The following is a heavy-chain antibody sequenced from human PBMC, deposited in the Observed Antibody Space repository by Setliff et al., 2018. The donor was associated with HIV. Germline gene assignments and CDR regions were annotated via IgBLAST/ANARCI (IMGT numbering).Heavy chain of an antibody. CDR2: IYHSGST. D-gene: IGHD3-22*01. Sequence: PSETLSLTCSVSGGSISSSNYYWGWIRQPPGKRLEWIGSIYHSGSTYYNPSLKSRVTISVDTSKNYFSLKLTSVTAADTAVYYCARGNNGYYYDSSGYYHWGQGTLVTVSS. CDR1: GGSISSSNYY. J-gene: IGHJ5*02. V-gene: IGHV4-39*02. CDR3: ARGNNGYYYDSSGYYH.